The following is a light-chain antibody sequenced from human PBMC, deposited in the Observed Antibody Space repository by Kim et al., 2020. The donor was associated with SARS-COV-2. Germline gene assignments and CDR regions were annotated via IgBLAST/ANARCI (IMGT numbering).Light chain of an antibody. Sequence: GQSHPLPCSSDYSNIGENAVVLYPQVPGTAPNLLIYYNNRRPSGVPDRFSGSKSGTSASLAISGLRSEDEADYYCAAWDDRLNGPVFGGGTQLTVL. CDR1: YSNIGENA. V-gene: IGLV1-44*01. CDR3: AAWDDRLNGPV. CDR2: YNN. J-gene: IGLJ3*02.